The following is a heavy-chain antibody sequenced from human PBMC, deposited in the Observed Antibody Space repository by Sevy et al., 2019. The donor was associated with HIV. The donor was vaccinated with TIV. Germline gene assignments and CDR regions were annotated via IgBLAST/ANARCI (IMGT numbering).Heavy chain of an antibody. J-gene: IGHJ4*02. Sequence: GGSLRLSCSASGFNFSDYSIHWVRQTPGKGLEYFSGISKKGGRKYYADSVRGRFTISRDNSKNTVYLQMSSLRSEDTAIYYCVKDRRTYFDFWSGYTFHYWGQGALVTVSS. CDR1: GFNFSDYS. CDR3: VKDRRTYFDFWSGYTFHY. D-gene: IGHD3-3*01. V-gene: IGHV3-64D*06. CDR2: ISKKGGRK.